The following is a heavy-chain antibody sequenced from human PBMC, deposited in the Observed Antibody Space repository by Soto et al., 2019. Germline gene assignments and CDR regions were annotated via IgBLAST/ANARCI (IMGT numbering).Heavy chain of an antibody. CDR3: ARGPNHCSGGSCYPYYFDY. V-gene: IGHV3-30-3*01. CDR2: ISYDGSNK. Sequence: GGSLRLSCAASGFTFSSYAMHWVRQAPGKGLEWVAVISYDGSNKYYADSVKGRFTISRDNSKNTLYLQMNSLRAEDTAVYYCARGPNHCSGGSCYPYYFDYWGQGTLVTSPQ. CDR1: GFTFSSYA. J-gene: IGHJ4*02. D-gene: IGHD2-15*01.